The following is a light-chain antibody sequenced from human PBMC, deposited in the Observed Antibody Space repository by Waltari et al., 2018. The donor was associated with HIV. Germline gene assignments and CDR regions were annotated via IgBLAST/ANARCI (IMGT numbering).Light chain of an antibody. J-gene: IGLJ3*02. CDR3: SSWDDRLNGQGV. Sequence: QSVLTKPPSASGTPGQRFTITCSGTRSNIESNTANWYQLLPGTAPKLLIYNDNERPSGVPGRFSGSRSGASASLAISGLQPEDEADYHCSSWDDRLNGQGVFGGGTKLTVL. V-gene: IGLV1-44*01. CDR2: NDN. CDR1: RSNIESNT.